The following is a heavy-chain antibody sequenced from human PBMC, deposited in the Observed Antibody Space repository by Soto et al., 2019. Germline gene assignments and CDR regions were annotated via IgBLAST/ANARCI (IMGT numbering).Heavy chain of an antibody. CDR1: GGSFSGYY. J-gene: IGHJ5*02. V-gene: IGHV4-34*01. D-gene: IGHD2-15*01. CDR3: ARLPRLGYCRGGSCYPNWFDP. Sequence: QVQLQQWGAGLLKPSETLSLTCAVYGGSFSGYYWSWIRQPPGKGLEWIGEINHSGSTNYNPSLKSRVTISVDTSKNQFSLKLSSVTAADTAVYYCARLPRLGYCRGGSCYPNWFDPWGQGTLVTVSS. CDR2: INHSGST.